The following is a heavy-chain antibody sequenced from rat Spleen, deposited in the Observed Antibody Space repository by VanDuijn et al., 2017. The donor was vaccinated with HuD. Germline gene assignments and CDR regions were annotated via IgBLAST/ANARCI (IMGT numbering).Heavy chain of an antibody. Sequence: EVQLVESGGGLVQPGGSLKFSCAASGFNFSDYAMTWIRQAPGKGLEWVASITNTGGSTYYPDSVKGRFTISRDNAKSTLYLQMNSLRSEDTATYYGTRDKGELGGADYWGQGVMVTVSS. CDR3: TRDKGELGGADY. D-gene: IGHD5-1*01. CDR1: GFNFSDYA. J-gene: IGHJ2*01. CDR2: ITNTGGST. V-gene: IGHV5-31*01.